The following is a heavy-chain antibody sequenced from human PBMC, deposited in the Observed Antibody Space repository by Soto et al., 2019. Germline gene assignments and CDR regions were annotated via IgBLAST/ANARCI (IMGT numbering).Heavy chain of an antibody. D-gene: IGHD3-22*01. Sequence: PSETLSLTCAVSGYSISSGYYWGWIRQPPGKGLEWIGSIYHSGSTYYNPSLKSRVTISVDTSKNQFSLRSEDTAVYYCAREDYYDSSGYYGVRWFDPWGQGTLVTVSS. J-gene: IGHJ5*02. CDR1: GYSISSGYY. CDR2: IYHSGST. V-gene: IGHV4-38-2*01. CDR3: AREDYYDSSGYYGVRWFDP.